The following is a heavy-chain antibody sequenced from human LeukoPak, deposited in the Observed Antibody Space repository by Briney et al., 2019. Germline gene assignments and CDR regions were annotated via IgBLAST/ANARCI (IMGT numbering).Heavy chain of an antibody. CDR2: IRYDGSNK. CDR3: AKDPSWGERSAANDAFDI. D-gene: IGHD7-27*01. J-gene: IGHJ3*02. CDR1: GFTFSSYG. Sequence: GGSLRLSCAASGFTFSSYGMHWVRQAPGKGLEWVAFIRYDGSNKYYADSVKGRFTISRDNSKNTLYLQMNSLRAEDTAVYYCAKDPSWGERSAANDAFDIWGQGTMVTVSS. V-gene: IGHV3-30*02.